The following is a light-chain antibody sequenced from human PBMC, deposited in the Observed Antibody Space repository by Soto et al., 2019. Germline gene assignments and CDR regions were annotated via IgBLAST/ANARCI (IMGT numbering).Light chain of an antibody. V-gene: IGLV1-44*01. CDR2: SND. CDR1: MSNIGSST. J-gene: IGLJ3*02. CDR3: QAYDYSLTASV. Sequence: QSVLTQPPSASGTPGQRVTISCSGSMSNIGSSTVNWYQQLPGMAPKLLIYSNDRRPSGVPDRFSASKSGTSASLAISGLQSEDEADYYCQAYDYSLTASVFGGGTKLTVL.